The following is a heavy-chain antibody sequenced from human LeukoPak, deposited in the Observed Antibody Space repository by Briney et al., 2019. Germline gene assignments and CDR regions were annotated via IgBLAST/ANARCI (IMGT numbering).Heavy chain of an antibody. Sequence: PSDTLSLTCTVSGGSISSYYWSWIRQPPGKGLEWIGYIYYSGSTNYNPSLKSRVTMSVDTSKNQFSLKLSSVTAADTAVYYCARGYIYPDYWGQGTLVTVSS. J-gene: IGHJ4*02. CDR1: GGSISSYY. CDR3: ARGYIYPDY. V-gene: IGHV4-59*12. CDR2: IYYSGST. D-gene: IGHD1-14*01.